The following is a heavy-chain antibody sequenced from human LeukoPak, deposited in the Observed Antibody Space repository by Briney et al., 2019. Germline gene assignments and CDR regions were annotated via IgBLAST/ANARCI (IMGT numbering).Heavy chain of an antibody. Sequence: GGSLRLSCAASGVTVRSNYMSWVRQAPGKGLEWVSVIYSGGSTYYADSVKGRFTISRDNSKNTLYLQMNSLRAEDTAVYYCAKAGIVVVITTFPFDYWGQGTLVTVSS. D-gene: IGHD3-22*01. V-gene: IGHV3-53*01. CDR3: AKAGIVVVITTFPFDY. J-gene: IGHJ4*02. CDR2: IYSGGST. CDR1: GVTVRSNY.